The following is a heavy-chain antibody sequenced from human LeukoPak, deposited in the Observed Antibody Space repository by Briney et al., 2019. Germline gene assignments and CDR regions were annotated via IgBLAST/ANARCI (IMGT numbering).Heavy chain of an antibody. J-gene: IGHJ5*02. CDR2: FDPEDGET. D-gene: IGHD5-18*01. Sequence: ASVKVSRKVSGYTLTELSMQWVRQAPGNGREWTGGFDPEDGETIYAQKFQGRVTMTEDTSTDTAYMELSSLRSEDTAVYYCATDLGYSYGSKAPWGQGTLVTVSS. CDR1: GYTLTELS. V-gene: IGHV1-24*01. CDR3: ATDLGYSYGSKAP.